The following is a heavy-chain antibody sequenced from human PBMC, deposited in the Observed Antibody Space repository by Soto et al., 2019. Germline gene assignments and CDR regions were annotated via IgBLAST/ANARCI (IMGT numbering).Heavy chain of an antibody. J-gene: IGHJ4*02. CDR1: GYTFTSYG. D-gene: IGHD6-13*01. V-gene: IGHV1-18*04. Sequence: QVQLVQSGAEVKKPGASVKVSCKASGYTFTSYGISWVRQAPGQGLEWMGWISTYNGNTNYAQKLQGRVTMTTDTSTSTVYKELRSLRSDDTAVYYCARTAHIVAAACIGYFDYWGQGSLVTVSS. CDR2: ISTYNGNT. CDR3: ARTAHIVAAACIGYFDY.